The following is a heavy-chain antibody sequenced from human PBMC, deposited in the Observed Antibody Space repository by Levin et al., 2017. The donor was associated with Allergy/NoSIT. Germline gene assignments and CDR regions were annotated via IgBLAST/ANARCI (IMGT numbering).Heavy chain of an antibody. Sequence: GGSLRLSCKASGYTFTSYDINWVRQATGQGLEWMGWMNPNSGNTGYAQKFQGRVTMTRNTSISTAYMELSSLRSEDTAVYYCARSLEGDILTGYYTPDAFDIWGQGTMVTVSS. D-gene: IGHD3-9*01. CDR1: GYTFTSYD. J-gene: IGHJ3*02. V-gene: IGHV1-8*01. CDR3: ARSLEGDILTGYYTPDAFDI. CDR2: MNPNSGNT.